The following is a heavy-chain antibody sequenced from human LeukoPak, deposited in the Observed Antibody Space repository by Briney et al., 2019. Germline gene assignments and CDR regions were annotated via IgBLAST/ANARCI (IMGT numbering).Heavy chain of an antibody. V-gene: IGHV3-23*01. CDR2: ISSGGGFT. J-gene: IGHJ4*02. Sequence: PVGSLRLSCAASGFTFSIYTMNWGRQAPGKGVWCGSTISSGGGFTYYSDSVKGRFTISRDSSKNTLCLQMNSLRAEDTAVYYCAKDLRISTGVPDYWGQGTLVTVSS. CDR1: GFTFSIYT. D-gene: IGHD2-8*01. CDR3: AKDLRISTGVPDY.